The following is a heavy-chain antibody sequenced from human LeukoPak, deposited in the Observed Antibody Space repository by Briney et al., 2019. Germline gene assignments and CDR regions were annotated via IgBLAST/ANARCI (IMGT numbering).Heavy chain of an antibody. J-gene: IGHJ6*03. CDR1: GGSISSYY. CDR3: ARKARGYYYYYYMDV. CDR2: INHSGST. V-gene: IGHV4-34*01. Sequence: PSETLSLTCTVSGGSISSYYWSWIRQPPGKGLEWIGEINHSGSTNYNPSLKSRVTISVDTSKNQFSLKLSSVTAADTAVYYCARKARGYYYYYYMDVWGKGTTVAVSS.